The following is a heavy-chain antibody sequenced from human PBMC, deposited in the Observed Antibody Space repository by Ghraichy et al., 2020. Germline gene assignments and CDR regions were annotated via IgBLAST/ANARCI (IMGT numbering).Heavy chain of an antibody. CDR1: GFTFSSYW. CDR3: ARGWIQLWDHFDY. D-gene: IGHD5-18*01. V-gene: IGHV3-74*01. CDR2: INSDGSST. Sequence: SCAASGFTFSSYWMHWVRQAPGKGLVWVSRINSDGSSTSYADSVKGRFTISRDNAKNTLYLQMNSLRAEDTAVYYCARGWIQLWDHFDYWGQGTLVTVSS. J-gene: IGHJ4*02.